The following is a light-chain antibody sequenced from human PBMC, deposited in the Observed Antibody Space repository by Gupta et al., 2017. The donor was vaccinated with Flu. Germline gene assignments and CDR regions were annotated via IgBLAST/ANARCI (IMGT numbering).Light chain of an antibody. J-gene: IGKJ5*01. V-gene: IGKV1-39*01. CDR2: AAS. CDR3: QQTDNPLGI. Sequence: DIQMTQSPSSLSASMGDRVTITCRASQNISNYLNWYQHKTGQAPKVLIYAASNLQSGVPSRFSGSGSGTDFTLTITRLQPEDFATYYCQQTDNPLGIFGQGTLLEIK. CDR1: QNISNY.